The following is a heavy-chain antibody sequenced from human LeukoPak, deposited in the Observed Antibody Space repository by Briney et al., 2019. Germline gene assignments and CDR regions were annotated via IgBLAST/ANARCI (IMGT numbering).Heavy chain of an antibody. J-gene: IGHJ3*02. V-gene: IGHV3-23*01. CDR1: GFTFTYA. Sequence: PGGSLRLSCAASGFTFTYAMSWVRQAPGKGLQWISGVNGGGDTTYYPDSVKGRFTISRDNSKNTLYLQMNSLRAEDTAVYYCAKHGYSSGTYGTFDIWGQGTMVTVSS. CDR2: VNGGGDTT. CDR3: AKHGYSSGTYGTFDI. D-gene: IGHD6-19*01.